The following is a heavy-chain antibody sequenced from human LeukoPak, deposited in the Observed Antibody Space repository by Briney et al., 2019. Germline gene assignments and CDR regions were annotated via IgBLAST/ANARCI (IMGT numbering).Heavy chain of an antibody. CDR3: ARVKVSRLRHQEYQLPQFDY. CDR1: GFTFSSYS. J-gene: IGHJ4*02. V-gene: IGHV3-48*01. D-gene: IGHD2-2*01. Sequence: GGSLRLSCAASGFTFSSYSMNWVRQAPGKGLEWVSYISSSSSSTIYYADSVKGRFTISRDNAKNSLYLQMNSLRAEDTAVYYCARVKVSRLRHQEYQLPQFDYWGQGTLVTVSS. CDR2: ISSSSSSTI.